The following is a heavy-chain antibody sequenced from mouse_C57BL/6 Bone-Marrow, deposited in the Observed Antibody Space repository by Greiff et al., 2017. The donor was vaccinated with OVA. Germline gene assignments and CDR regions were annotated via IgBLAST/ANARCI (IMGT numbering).Heavy chain of an antibody. V-gene: IGHV5-17*01. CDR2: ISSGSSTI. CDR1: GFTFSDYG. J-gene: IGHJ3*01. D-gene: IGHD1-1*01. Sequence: EVKLVESGGGLVKPGGSLKLSCAASGFTFSDYGMHWVRQAPEKGLEWVAYISSGSSTINYADTVKGRFTISRDNAKNTLFLQMTSLRSEDTAMYYCARAGLYCYGNLQFAYWGQGTLVTVSA. CDR3: ARAGLYCYGNLQFAY.